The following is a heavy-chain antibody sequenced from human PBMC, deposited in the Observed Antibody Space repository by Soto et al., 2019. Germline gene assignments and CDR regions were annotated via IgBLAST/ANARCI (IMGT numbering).Heavy chain of an antibody. D-gene: IGHD3-22*01. CDR1: GYTFTSYD. CDR3: ARGPYSYDSSGHPIDY. V-gene: IGHV1-8*01. J-gene: IGHJ4*02. CDR2: MNPNSGNT. Sequence: ASVKVSCKASGYTFTSYDINWVRQATGQGLEWVGWMNPNSGNTGYAQKFQGRVTMTRNTSISTAYMELSSLRSEDTAVYYCARGPYSYDSSGHPIDYWGQGTLVTVSS.